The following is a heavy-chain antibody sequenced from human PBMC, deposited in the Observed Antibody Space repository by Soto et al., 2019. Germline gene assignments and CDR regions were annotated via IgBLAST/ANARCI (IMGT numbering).Heavy chain of an antibody. CDR3: ARGGGYYCDY. D-gene: IGHD3-22*01. CDR2: ISSNGGST. V-gene: IGHV3-64*01. J-gene: IGHJ4*02. Sequence: EVQLVESGGGLVQPGGSLRLSCAASGFTFSSYAMHWVRQAPGKGLEYVSAISSNGGSTYYANSVKGRFTISRDNSKNPLYLQMGSLRAEDMAVYYCARGGGYYCDYWGQGTLVTVSS. CDR1: GFTFSSYA.